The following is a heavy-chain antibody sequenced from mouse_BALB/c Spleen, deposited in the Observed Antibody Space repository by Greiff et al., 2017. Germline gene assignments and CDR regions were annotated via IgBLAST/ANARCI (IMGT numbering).Heavy chain of an antibody. V-gene: IGHV1-63*01. Sequence: QVQLQQSGAELVRPGTSVKISCKASGYTFTNYWLGWVKQRPGHGLEWIGDIYPGGGYTNYNEKFKGKATLTADKSSSTAYMQLSSLTSVDSAVYFCARLAYDYDYFDYWGQGTTLTVSS. CDR1: GYTFTNYW. CDR3: ARLAYDYDYFDY. CDR2: IYPGGGYT. J-gene: IGHJ2*01. D-gene: IGHD2-4*01.